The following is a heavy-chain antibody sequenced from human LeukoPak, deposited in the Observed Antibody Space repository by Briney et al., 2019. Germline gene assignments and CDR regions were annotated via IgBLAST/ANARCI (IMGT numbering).Heavy chain of an antibody. V-gene: IGHV3-23*01. CDR1: GFTFSSYA. J-gene: IGHJ4*02. CDR3: ARRIPATASGLDY. D-gene: IGHD2-2*01. CDR2: ISGSGDYT. Sequence: GGSLSLSCAASGFTFSSYAMSWVRQAPGKGPEWVSPISGSGDYTYYADSVKGRFTISRDNSKNTLYLQMNRLSAEDTAVYYCARRIPATASGLDYWGQGTLVTVSS.